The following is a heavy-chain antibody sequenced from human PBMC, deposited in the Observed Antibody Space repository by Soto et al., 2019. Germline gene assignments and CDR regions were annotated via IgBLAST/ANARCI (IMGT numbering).Heavy chain of an antibody. Sequence: GESLKISCKGSGHSFTSYWIGWVRQMPGKGLEWMGIIYPGDSDTRYSPSFQGRFTISRDNSKSTLYLQINSLRAEDTAVYYCAKTRGAMIYAISVYGMDVWGQGTTVTVSS. CDR3: AKTRGAMIYAISVYGMDV. V-gene: IGHV5-51*01. D-gene: IGHD2-8*01. CDR1: GHSFTSYW. CDR2: IYPGDSDT. J-gene: IGHJ6*02.